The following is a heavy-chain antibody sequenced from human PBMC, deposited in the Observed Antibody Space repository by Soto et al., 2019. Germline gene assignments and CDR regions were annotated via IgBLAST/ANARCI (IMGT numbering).Heavy chain of an antibody. Sequence: QVQLVESGGGVVQPGRSLRLSCAASGVTFSSYGMHWVRQAPGKGLEWVAIISYDGSNKYYADSVRGRFTIYRDNSKNTLYLQMNILRAEYTAVYYCAKRGGSGQYNWFDPWGQGTLVTVSS. CDR2: ISYDGSNK. CDR3: AKRGGSGQYNWFDP. V-gene: IGHV3-30*18. CDR1: GVTFSSYG. J-gene: IGHJ5*02. D-gene: IGHD6-19*01.